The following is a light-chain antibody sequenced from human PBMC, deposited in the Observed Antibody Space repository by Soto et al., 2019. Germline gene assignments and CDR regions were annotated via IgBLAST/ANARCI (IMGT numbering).Light chain of an antibody. CDR1: QSVRSTF. J-gene: IGKJ2*01. CDR3: QQYHDSPTYT. V-gene: IGKV3-20*01. CDR2: GAS. Sequence: VLPQSPDTLSLSPGDRATLSCRASQSVRSTFLAWYQQKPGQAPSLLIYGASNRAAAIPERFSGSASGTEFTRTISGLQPCDSAVYYCQQYHDSPTYTFGQGTKLQIK.